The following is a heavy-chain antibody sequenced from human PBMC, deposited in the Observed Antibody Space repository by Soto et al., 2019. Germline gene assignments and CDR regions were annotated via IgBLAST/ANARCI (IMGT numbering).Heavy chain of an antibody. D-gene: IGHD3-22*01. CDR2: ISSSAVYI. J-gene: IGHJ4*02. V-gene: IGHV3-21*01. CDR3: VRDGLDYYDTERLYFDN. Sequence: EVQLVESGGGPVRPGGSLKLSCAASGFNFITYSLSWVRQAPGKGLEWVASISSSAVYIDYADSVKGRFTISRDNANNSLDLQMNSLRAEDTATYHCVRDGLDYYDTERLYFDNWGQGTLVTVSS. CDR1: GFNFITYS.